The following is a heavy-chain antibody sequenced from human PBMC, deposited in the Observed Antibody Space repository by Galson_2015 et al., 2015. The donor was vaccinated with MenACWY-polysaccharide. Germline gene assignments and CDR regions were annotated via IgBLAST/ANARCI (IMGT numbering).Heavy chain of an antibody. CDR3: ASTISTYNWNDGGFDY. D-gene: IGHD1-20*01. CDR2: IYPGDSDT. V-gene: IGHV5-51*01. CDR1: GYTFPRYW. Sequence: QSGAEVKKPGESLSISCTGSGYTFPRYWVGWVRQMPGKGLEWIGMIYPGDSDTRYRPSFQGQVTISTDKSISTAYLQWSSLKASDTAMYYCASTISTYNWNDGGFDYWGQGTLVTVSS. J-gene: IGHJ4*02.